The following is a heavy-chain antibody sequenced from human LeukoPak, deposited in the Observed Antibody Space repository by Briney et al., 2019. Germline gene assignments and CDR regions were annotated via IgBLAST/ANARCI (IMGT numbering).Heavy chain of an antibody. CDR3: ARGLGRIIYYYYYYMDV. CDR1: GGSFSGYY. Sequence: SETLSLTCAVYGGSFSGYYWSWIRQPPGKGLEWIGEINHSGSTNYNPSLKSRVTISVDTSKNQFSLKLSSVTAADTAVYYCARGLGRIIYYYYYYMDVWGKGTTVTVSS. J-gene: IGHJ6*03. CDR2: INHSGST. V-gene: IGHV4-34*01. D-gene: IGHD2/OR15-2a*01.